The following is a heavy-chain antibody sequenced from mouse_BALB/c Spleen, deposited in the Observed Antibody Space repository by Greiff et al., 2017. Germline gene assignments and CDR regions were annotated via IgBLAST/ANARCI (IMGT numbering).Heavy chain of an antibody. D-gene: IGHD2-4*01. V-gene: IGHV2-6-7*01. J-gene: IGHJ4*01. Sequence: QVHVKQSGPGLVAPSQSLSITCTVSGFSLTGYGVNWVRQPPGKGLEWLGMIWGDGSTDYNSALKSRLSISKDNSKSQVFLKMNSLQTDDTARYYCAREDDYDDLFYAMDYWGQGTSVTVSS. CDR3: AREDDYDDLFYAMDY. CDR2: IWGDGST. CDR1: GFSLTGYG.